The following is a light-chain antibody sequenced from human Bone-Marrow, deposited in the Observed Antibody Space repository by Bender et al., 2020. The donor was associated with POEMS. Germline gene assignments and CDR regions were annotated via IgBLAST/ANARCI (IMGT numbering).Light chain of an antibody. V-gene: IGLV2-8*01. J-gene: IGLJ1*01. CDR2: DVT. CDR1: SADVGLYNS. Sequence: QYALTQPPSASGSPGQSVTVSCTGTSADVGLYNSVSWYQQHPGKAPKLLIYDVTKRPPGVPDRIPGSKSGNTASLTVSGLQADDEADYYCCSYAGDTGYVFGTGTKVTVL. CDR3: CSYAGDTGYV.